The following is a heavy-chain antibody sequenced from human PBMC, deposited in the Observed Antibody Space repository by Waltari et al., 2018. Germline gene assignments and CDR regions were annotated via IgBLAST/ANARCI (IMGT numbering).Heavy chain of an antibody. V-gene: IGHV3-7*01. CDR3: ARGAGWLADH. J-gene: IGHJ5*02. Sequence: EVQLVESGGGLLQPGGSLRLSCAASGFTFSGRWMSWVRQAPGEGPELVANINQDGSEMYCEDFVTVRFAMLRKNPKSALFRQRGGLRADDTAVYYCARGAGWLADHWGQGTVVTVSS. CDR2: INQDGSEM. D-gene: IGHD6-19*01. CDR1: GFTFSGRW.